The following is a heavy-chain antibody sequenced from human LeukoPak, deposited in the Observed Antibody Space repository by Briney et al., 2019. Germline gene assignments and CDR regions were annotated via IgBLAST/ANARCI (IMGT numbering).Heavy chain of an antibody. Sequence: ASVKVSCKASGYTLTDYYMHWVRQAPGQGLEWMGRINPNSGGTNYAQKFQGRVTMTGGTSISTVYMELSRLRSDDTAVYYCARVGYYESSGYYEYWGQGTLVTVSS. CDR3: ARVGYYESSGYYEY. V-gene: IGHV1-2*06. CDR1: GYTLTDYY. J-gene: IGHJ4*02. D-gene: IGHD3-22*01. CDR2: INPNSGGT.